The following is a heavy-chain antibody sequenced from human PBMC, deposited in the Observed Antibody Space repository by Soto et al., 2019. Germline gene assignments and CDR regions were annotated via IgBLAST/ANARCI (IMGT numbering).Heavy chain of an antibody. V-gene: IGHV3-48*01. J-gene: IGHJ5*02. CDR1: GFTFSSYS. CDR3: ARHPERIAQIGWFDP. CDR2: ISSSSSTI. Sequence: EVQLVESGGGLVQPGGSLRLSCAASGFTFSSYSMNWVRQAPGKGLEWVSYISSSSSTIYYADSVKGRFTISRDNAKNALYLQMKSLRAEDTAVYYCARHPERIAQIGWFDPWGQGRLVTVSS. D-gene: IGHD6-13*01.